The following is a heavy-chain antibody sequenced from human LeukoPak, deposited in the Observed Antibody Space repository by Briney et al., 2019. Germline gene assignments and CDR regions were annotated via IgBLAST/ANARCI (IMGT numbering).Heavy chain of an antibody. J-gene: IGHJ4*02. V-gene: IGHV4-34*01. Sequence: SETLSLTCTVSGGSISGYYWSWIRQPPGKGLEWIGEINHSGSTNYNPSLKSRVTISVDTSKNQFSLKLSSVTAADTAVYYCARDSIAAAALYYWGQGTLVTVSS. D-gene: IGHD6-13*01. CDR2: INHSGST. CDR1: GGSISGYY. CDR3: ARDSIAAAALYY.